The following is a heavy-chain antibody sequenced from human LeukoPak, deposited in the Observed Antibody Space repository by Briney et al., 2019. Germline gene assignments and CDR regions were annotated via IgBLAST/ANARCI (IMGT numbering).Heavy chain of an antibody. CDR1: GFDFSWYS. J-gene: IGHJ4*02. CDR3: AKGNMITFGGGVDY. CDR2: IRPWSDYI. D-gene: IGHD3-16*01. V-gene: IGHV3-21*04. Sequence: GSLGLSCAASGFDFSWYSMNWVRQAPGEGLEWVSAIRPWSDYIYYVDSVKGPFTISRDYAKNSLYLQMNSLRAEDTAVYYCAKGNMITFGGGVDYWGQGTLVTVSS.